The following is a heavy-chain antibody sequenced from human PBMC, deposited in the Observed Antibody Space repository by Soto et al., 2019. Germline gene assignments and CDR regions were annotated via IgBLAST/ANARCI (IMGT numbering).Heavy chain of an antibody. Sequence: QVQLQQSGPGLVKPSQTLLLTCAISGAGVSSNTATWNWIRQSPSRGLEWLARTYYRSKWFFDYAVSVKRRIIVNPDTSTNHCSLQLNFVTPEDTAVYYCAFAEAATTHDAFDVWGQGTSVTVSS. CDR3: AFAEAATTHDAFDV. J-gene: IGHJ3*01. V-gene: IGHV6-1*01. CDR1: GAGVSSNTAT. CDR2: TYYRSKWFF. D-gene: IGHD6-19*01.